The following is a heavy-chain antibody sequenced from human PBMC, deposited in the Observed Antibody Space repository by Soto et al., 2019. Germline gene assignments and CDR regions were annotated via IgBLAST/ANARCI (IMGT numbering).Heavy chain of an antibody. CDR1: GFTFSSYE. CDR3: ARGDVDTGPRGDRDV. V-gene: IGHV3-48*03. D-gene: IGHD5-18*01. CDR2: TSSSGDTI. Sequence: EVQLVESGGDLVQPGGSLRLSCEASGFTFSSYEIHWVRQAPGKGPEWISYTSSSGDTIYYTESVEGRFTTSRDNAKNSLFPQMNSMRAEDTAVYNLARGDVDTGPRGDRDVWGQWTTVTDSS. J-gene: IGHJ6*02.